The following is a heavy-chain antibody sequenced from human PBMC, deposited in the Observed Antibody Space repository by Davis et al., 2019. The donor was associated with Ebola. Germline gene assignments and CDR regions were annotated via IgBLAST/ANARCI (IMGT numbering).Heavy chain of an antibody. CDR2: IKQDGNEK. CDR1: GFTFSSYW. V-gene: IGHV3-7*03. D-gene: IGHD1-26*01. J-gene: IGHJ6*02. CDR3: ATRYSGNFWDLYYYYGMDV. Sequence: GGSLRLSCAASGFTFSSYWMSWVRQAPGKGLEWVANIKQDGNEKYYVDSVKGRFTISRDNAKNSLYLQMNSLRAEDTAVYYCATRYSGNFWDLYYYYGMDVWGQGTTVTVSS.